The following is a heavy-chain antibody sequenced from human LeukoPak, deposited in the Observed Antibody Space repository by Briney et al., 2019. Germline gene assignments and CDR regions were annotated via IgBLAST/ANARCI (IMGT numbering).Heavy chain of an antibody. D-gene: IGHD1-1*01. V-gene: IGHV4-30-4*08. J-gene: IGHJ4*02. CDR1: GGSISSGDYY. Sequence: SETLSLTCTVSGGSISSGDYYWSWIRQPPGKGLEWIGYIYYGGGTYYNPSLKSRVTISVDTSKNQFSLKLSSVTAADTAVYYCARSNWNDVGDYWGQGTLVTVSS. CDR3: ARSNWNDVGDY. CDR2: IYYGGGT.